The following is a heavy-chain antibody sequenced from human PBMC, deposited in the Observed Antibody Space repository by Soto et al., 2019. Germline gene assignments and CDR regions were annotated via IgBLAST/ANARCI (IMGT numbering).Heavy chain of an antibody. J-gene: IGHJ6*03. V-gene: IGHV3-66*01. Sequence: GGSLRLSCAASGFTFSSYWMSWVRQAPGKGLEWVSVIYSGGSTYYADSVKGRFTISRDNSKNTLYLQMNSLRAEDTAVYYCARTSSYYYYYMDVWGKGTTVTVSS. CDR2: IYSGGST. CDR1: GFTFSSYW. CDR3: ARTSSYYYYYMDV.